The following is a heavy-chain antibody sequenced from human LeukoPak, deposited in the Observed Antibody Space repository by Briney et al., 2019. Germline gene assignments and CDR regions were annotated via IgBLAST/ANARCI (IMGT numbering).Heavy chain of an antibody. Sequence: GGSLRLSCAASGFTFSSYSMNWVRQAPGEGLEWVSYISSSSSTIYYADSVKGRFTISRDNAKNSLYLQMNSLRAEDTAVYYFARDRSGWYLLIYWGRGTLVTVPS. D-gene: IGHD6-19*01. V-gene: IGHV3-48*01. CDR1: GFTFSSYS. CDR3: ARDRSGWYLLIY. J-gene: IGHJ4*02. CDR2: ISSSSSTI.